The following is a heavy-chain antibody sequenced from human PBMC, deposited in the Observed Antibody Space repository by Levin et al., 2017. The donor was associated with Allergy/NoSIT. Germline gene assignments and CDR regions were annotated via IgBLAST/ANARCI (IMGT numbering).Heavy chain of an antibody. Sequence: GGSLRLSCAASGFTFSSYAMSWVRQAPGKGLEWVSAISGSGDSTYYKDSVKGRFTISRDNSKNTLNLQMNSLRAEDTAIYFFAKWDSSAWYDYWGQGTLVTVSS. V-gene: IGHV3-23*01. CDR2: ISGSGDST. CDR1: GFTFSSYA. J-gene: IGHJ4*02. CDR3: AKWDSSAWYDY. D-gene: IGHD6-19*01.